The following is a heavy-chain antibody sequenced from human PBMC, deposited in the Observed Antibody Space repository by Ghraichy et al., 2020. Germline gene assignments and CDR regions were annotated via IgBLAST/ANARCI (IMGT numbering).Heavy chain of an antibody. J-gene: IGHJ2*01. V-gene: IGHV4-59*01. CDR3: ARAMRFHWYFDL. CDR1: GGSISSYY. CDR2: IDFSGGS. Sequence: SETLSLTFTVSGGSISSYYWSWLRQPPGKGLDWIGNIDFSGGSKYSPSLTSRVTISVDTSKNQFSLKLDSVTAADTAVYYCARAMRFHWYFDLWGRGPLVTVSS.